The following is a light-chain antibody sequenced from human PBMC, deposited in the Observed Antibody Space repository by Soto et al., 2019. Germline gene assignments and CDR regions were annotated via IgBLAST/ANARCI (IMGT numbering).Light chain of an antibody. J-gene: IGKJ1*01. CDR2: GAS. V-gene: IGKV3-20*01. CDR1: QSVFKSY. Sequence: ENVLTQSPGTLSLSPGERATLSCRASQSVFKSYLAWYQQKPGQAPRLLIYGASSRATDIPDRFSGSGSGTDFTLTVTRLEPEDFAVYYCQQYGRSPPTFGQGTRVEVK. CDR3: QQYGRSPPT.